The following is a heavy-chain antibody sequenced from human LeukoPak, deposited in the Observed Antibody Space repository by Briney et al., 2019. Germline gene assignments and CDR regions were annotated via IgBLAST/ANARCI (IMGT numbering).Heavy chain of an antibody. Sequence: SETLSLTCSVSGVSLSAYYWSWIRQPAGKGLEWIGRIYPGESIYASENTNYNPSLKSRVSMSGDTSKNQVPLKLRSVTAADTAVYYCARDPTTVTTIFDSWGQGTLVTVSS. J-gene: IGHJ4*02. D-gene: IGHD4-17*01. V-gene: IGHV4-4*07. CDR1: GVSLSAYY. CDR2: IYPGESIYASENT. CDR3: ARDPTTVTTIFDS.